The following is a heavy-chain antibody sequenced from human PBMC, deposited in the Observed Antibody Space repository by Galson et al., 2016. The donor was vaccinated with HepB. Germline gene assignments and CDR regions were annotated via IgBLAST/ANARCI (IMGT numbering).Heavy chain of an antibody. Sequence: SLRLSCAASGFTFSNFAMSWVRQAPGKGLEWVSVISGSGGNTYYTDSVKGRFTISRDNSKDSLYLQMTSLRVEDTAVYYCVREGVGFFDPFDFWGQGTLVTVPS. CDR2: ISGSGGNT. CDR3: VREGVGFFDPFDF. D-gene: IGHD2/OR15-2a*01. V-gene: IGHV3-23*01. J-gene: IGHJ4*02. CDR1: GFTFSNFA.